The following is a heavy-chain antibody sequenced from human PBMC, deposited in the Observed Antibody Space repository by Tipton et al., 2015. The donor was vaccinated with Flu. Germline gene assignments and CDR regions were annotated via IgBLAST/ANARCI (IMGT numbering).Heavy chain of an antibody. J-gene: IGHJ4*02. D-gene: IGHD3-22*01. V-gene: IGHV4-38-2*02. CDR3: AKLVYFDSSGYYRYYFDY. CDR2: IYHIGSP. Sequence: TLSLTCTVSGYSISSGYYWGWIRQPPGKGLEWIGTIYHIGSPYYNLSLKSRLTISVDTSKNQFSLRLTSVTAADTAVYYCAKLVYFDSSGYYRYYFDYWGQGTLVTVST. CDR1: GYSISSGYY.